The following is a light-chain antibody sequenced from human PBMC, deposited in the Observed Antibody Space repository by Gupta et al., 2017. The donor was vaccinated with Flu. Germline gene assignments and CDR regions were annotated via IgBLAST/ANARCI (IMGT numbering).Light chain of an antibody. V-gene: IGKV3-11*01. CDR3: QHRNGGPPSYT. CDR1: ESVATN. Sequence: VVLTQSPATVFLSPGERATLSCRASESVATNLAWYQQKPGQAPRLLIYDASTRASGITASFSGSGDGTDFTLTITGRDPEDSASYFCQHRNGGPPSYTFGQGSKFDI. J-gene: IGKJ2*01. CDR2: DAS.